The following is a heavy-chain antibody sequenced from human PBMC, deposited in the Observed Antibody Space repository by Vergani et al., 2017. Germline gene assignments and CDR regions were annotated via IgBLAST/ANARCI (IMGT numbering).Heavy chain of an antibody. J-gene: IGHJ6*02. D-gene: IGHD5-18*01. CDR1: GGSFSGYY. Sequence: QVQLQQWGAGLLKPSETLSLTCAVYGGSFSGYYWSWIRQPPGKGLEWIGEINHSGSTNYNPSLKSRVTISVDTSKNQFSLKLSSVTAADTAVYYCARLIFGYSYGYSYYYYGMDVWGQGTTVTVSS. V-gene: IGHV4-34*01. CDR3: ARLIFGYSYGYSYYYYGMDV. CDR2: INHSGST.